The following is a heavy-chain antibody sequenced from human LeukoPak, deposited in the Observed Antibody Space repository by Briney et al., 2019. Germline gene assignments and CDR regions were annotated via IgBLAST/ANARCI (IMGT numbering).Heavy chain of an antibody. V-gene: IGHV4-59*01. CDR1: GGSITNSY. D-gene: IGHD1-26*01. CDR3: ARGDPSGRPGIGFDF. Sequence: PSETLSLTCTVSGGSITNSYWSWIRQPPGKGLEWIGHFHDSEGTNYHPSLKSRVSISLDTSKNQVSLWLNSVTAADTAVYYCARGDPSGRPGIGFDFWGQGALVSVSS. J-gene: IGHJ4*02. CDR2: FHDSEGT.